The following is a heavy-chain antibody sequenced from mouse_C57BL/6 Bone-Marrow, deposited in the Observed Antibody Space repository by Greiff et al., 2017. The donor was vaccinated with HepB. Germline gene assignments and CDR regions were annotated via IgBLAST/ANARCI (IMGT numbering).Heavy chain of an antibody. CDR1: GYTFTDHT. V-gene: IGHV1-78*01. Sequence: QVQLQQSDAELVKPGASVKISKVSGYTFTDHTIHWMKQRPEQGLEWIGYIYPRDGSTKYNEKFKGKATLTADKSSSTAYMQLNSLTSEDSAVYFCAREGLRRGGWYFDVWGTGTTVTVSS. CDR3: AREGLRRGGWYFDV. J-gene: IGHJ1*03. D-gene: IGHD2-4*01. CDR2: IYPRDGST.